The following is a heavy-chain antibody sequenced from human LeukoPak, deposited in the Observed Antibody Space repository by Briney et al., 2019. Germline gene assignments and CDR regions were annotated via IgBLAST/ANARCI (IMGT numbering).Heavy chain of an antibody. J-gene: IGHJ4*02. CDR3: ARDPLRGGYDLDYFDY. Sequence: PSETLSLTCTVSGGSISSGGYYWSWIRQPPGKGLEWIGYIYYSGSTYYNPSLKSRVTISVDTSKNQFSLKLSSVTAADTAVYYCARDPLRGGYDLDYFDYWGQGTLVTDSS. V-gene: IGHV4-30-4*01. D-gene: IGHD5-12*01. CDR2: IYYSGST. CDR1: GGSISSGGYY.